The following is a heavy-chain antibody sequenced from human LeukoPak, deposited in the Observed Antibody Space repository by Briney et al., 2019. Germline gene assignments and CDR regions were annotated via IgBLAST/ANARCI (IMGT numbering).Heavy chain of an antibody. CDR2: IKSNAAGATT. D-gene: IGHD3-10*01. Sequence: GGSLRLSCAASGFSFGDHWMSWVRQAPGKGPEWVVRIKSNAAGATTDYAAPVKGRFTISRDDSRHTLYLQMNSLKTEDTAVYYCTMIQGWGSGSYYVDYWGQGTLVTVSS. J-gene: IGHJ4*02. CDR3: TMIQGWGSGSYYVDY. V-gene: IGHV3-15*01. CDR1: GFSFGDHW.